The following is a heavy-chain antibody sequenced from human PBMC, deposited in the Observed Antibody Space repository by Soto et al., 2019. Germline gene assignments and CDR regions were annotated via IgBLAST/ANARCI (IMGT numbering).Heavy chain of an antibody. CDR2: IYYSGST. CDR1: GGSISSSSYY. CDR3: ASVVVVAAQGGNNWFDP. D-gene: IGHD2-15*01. J-gene: IGHJ5*02. V-gene: IGHV4-39*01. Sequence: QLQLQESGPGLVKPSETLSLTCTVSGGSISSSSYYWGWIRQPPGKGLEWIGSIYYSGSTYYNPSLKSRVTISVDTSKNQFSLKLSSVTAADTAVYYCASVVVVAAQGGNNWFDPWGQGTLVTVSS.